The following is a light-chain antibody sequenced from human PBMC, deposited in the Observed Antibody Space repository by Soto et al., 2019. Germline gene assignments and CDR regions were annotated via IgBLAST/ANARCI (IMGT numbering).Light chain of an antibody. V-gene: IGLV1-40*01. Sequence: QSVLTQPPSVSGAPGQRVTISCTGSSSNIGAGYDVHWSQQLPGTAPKLLIYGNSNRPSGVPDRFSGSKSGTSASLAITGLQAEYEADYYCQSYDSSLSGYVCGTGTKVTVL. CDR2: GNS. CDR3: QSYDSSLSGYV. CDR1: SSNIGAGYD. J-gene: IGLJ1*01.